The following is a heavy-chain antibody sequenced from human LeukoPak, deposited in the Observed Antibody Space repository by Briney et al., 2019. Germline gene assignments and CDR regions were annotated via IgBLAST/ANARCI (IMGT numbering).Heavy chain of an antibody. CDR2: IDPNSGGT. V-gene: IGHV1-2*02. CDR3: ARDLVGAMVTYYGMDV. J-gene: IGHJ6*02. D-gene: IGHD5-18*01. CDR1: GYTFTGQY. Sequence: GASVKVSCKASGYTFTGQYMHWVRQAPGQGLEWMGWIDPNSGGTNYAQKLQGRVTMTTDTSTSTAYMELGSLRSDDTAVYYCARDLVGAMVTYYGMDVWGQGTTVTVSS.